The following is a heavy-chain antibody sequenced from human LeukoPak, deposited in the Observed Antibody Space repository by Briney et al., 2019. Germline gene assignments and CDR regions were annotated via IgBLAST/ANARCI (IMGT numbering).Heavy chain of an antibody. CDR2: ISGSGGST. CDR1: GFTISSYA. V-gene: IGHV3-23*01. Sequence: PGGSLRLSCAASGFTISSYAMSWVRQAPGKGLEWVSAISGSGGSTYYADSVKGRFTISRDNSKNTLYLQMNSLRAEDTAVYYCAKEPPGIAAAGWVFDYWGQGTLVTVSS. CDR3: AKEPPGIAAAGWVFDY. J-gene: IGHJ4*02. D-gene: IGHD6-13*01.